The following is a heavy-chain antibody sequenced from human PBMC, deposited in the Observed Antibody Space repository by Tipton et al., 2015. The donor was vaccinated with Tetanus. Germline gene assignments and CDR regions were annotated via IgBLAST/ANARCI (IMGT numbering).Heavy chain of an antibody. J-gene: IGHJ4*02. CDR3: ARHSSLKALNY. CDR1: GGLISTGGYS. D-gene: IGHD3-9*01. V-gene: IGHV4-30-2*03. CDR2: IYHTGST. Sequence: LRLSCGVSGGLISTGGYSWSWFRQSPGKGLEWIGYIYHTGSTYYNPSLKSRVTISVDTSKNQFSLELSSVTAADTAVYYCARHSSLKALNYWGQGTLVTASS.